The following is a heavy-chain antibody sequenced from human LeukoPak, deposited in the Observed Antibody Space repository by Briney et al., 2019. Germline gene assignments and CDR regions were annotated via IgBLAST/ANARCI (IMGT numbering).Heavy chain of an antibody. CDR1: GYTFTAYY. J-gene: IGHJ4*02. V-gene: IGHV1-2*02. CDR2: MDPNSGGT. Sequence: ASVKVSCKASGYTFTAYYMHWIRQAPGQGLEWMGWMDPNSGGTNYAQKFQGRLTMTWDSSISTVYMELSSLRSDDTAVYYCARVYGYCSSTSCYSGFDYWGQGTLVTVSS. CDR3: ARVYGYCSSTSCYSGFDY. D-gene: IGHD2-2*02.